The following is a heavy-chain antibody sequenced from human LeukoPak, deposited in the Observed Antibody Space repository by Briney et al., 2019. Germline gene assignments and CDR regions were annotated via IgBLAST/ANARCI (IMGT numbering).Heavy chain of an antibody. CDR1: GFTFSSHG. D-gene: IGHD1-14*01. CDR3: ARYGNLKVLDI. Sequence: GRSLRLACAASGFTFSSHGMHWGRQAPGKGLEWVAVIWYDGSEKYYAESVKGRFTISRDNSKNTLYLQIYSLRAEDTALYYCARYGNLKVLDIWGQGTMVTVSS. V-gene: IGHV3-33*01. CDR2: IWYDGSEK. J-gene: IGHJ3*02.